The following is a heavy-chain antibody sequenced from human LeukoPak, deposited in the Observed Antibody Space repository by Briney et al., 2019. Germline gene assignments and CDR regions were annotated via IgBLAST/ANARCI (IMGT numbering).Heavy chain of an antibody. V-gene: IGHV3-7*01. Sequence: GGSLRLSCAASGFTFSSYGMHWVRQAPGKGLEWVANIKQDGSEKYYVDSVKGRFTISRDNAKNSLYLQMNSLRAEDTGVYYCARENWYRFDPWGQGTLVTVSS. J-gene: IGHJ5*02. D-gene: IGHD1-1*01. CDR2: IKQDGSEK. CDR3: ARENWYRFDP. CDR1: GFTFSSYG.